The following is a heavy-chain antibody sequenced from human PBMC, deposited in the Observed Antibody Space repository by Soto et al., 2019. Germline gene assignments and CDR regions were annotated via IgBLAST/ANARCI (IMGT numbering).Heavy chain of an antibody. CDR2: ISYSGNP. Sequence: QVQLQESGPGLVKPSQTLSLTCSVSGDSISRYRFYWSWIRQRPGKGLEGIGYISYSGNPYFNPSRRSGATISRGTSKNPVALRLSAVRAAETAVYYCATRGITLGHLDSWGQGTLVTVSS. CDR1: GDSISRYRFY. CDR3: ATRGITLGHLDS. J-gene: IGHJ4*02. V-gene: IGHV4-31*03. D-gene: IGHD3-16*01.